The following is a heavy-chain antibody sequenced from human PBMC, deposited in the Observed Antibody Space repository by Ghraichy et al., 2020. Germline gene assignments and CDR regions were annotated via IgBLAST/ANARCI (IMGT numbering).Heavy chain of an antibody. CDR3: ARGYSSSSLWFDP. V-gene: IGHV4-59*01. CDR1: GGSISTYY. J-gene: IGHJ5*02. Sequence: SETLSLTCTVSGGSISTYYWSWIRQPPGKGLEWIGYIYYSGSTNYNPSLKSRVTISVDTSKNQFSLKLSSVTAADTAVYYCARGYSSSSLWFDPWGQGTLVTVSS. D-gene: IGHD6-13*01. CDR2: IYYSGST.